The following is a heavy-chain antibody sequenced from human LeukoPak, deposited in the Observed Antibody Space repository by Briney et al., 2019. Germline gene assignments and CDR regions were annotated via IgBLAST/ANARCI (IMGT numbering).Heavy chain of an antibody. J-gene: IGHJ3*02. Sequence: GESLKISCKGSGYSFTSYWIGWVRQMPGKGLEWMGIIYPGDSDTRYSPSFQGQVTISADKSISPAYLQWSSLKASDTAMYYCASLRIAARLPDAFDIWGQGTMVTVSS. CDR3: ASLRIAARLPDAFDI. V-gene: IGHV5-51*01. D-gene: IGHD6-6*01. CDR1: GYSFTSYW. CDR2: IYPGDSDT.